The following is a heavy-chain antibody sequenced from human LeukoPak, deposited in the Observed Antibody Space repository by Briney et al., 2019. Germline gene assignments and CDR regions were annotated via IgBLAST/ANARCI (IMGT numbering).Heavy chain of an antibody. D-gene: IGHD2/OR15-2a*01. CDR2: IYYSGST. V-gene: IGHV4-30-4*01. CDR1: GGSFSGYY. CDR3: ARDRVSTLYYYYGMDV. Sequence: PSETLSLTCAVYGGSFSGYYWSWIRQPPGKGLEWIGYIYYSGSTYYNPSLKSRVTISVDTSKNQFSLKLSSVTAADTAVYYCARDRVSTLYYYYGMDVWGQGTTVTVSS. J-gene: IGHJ6*02.